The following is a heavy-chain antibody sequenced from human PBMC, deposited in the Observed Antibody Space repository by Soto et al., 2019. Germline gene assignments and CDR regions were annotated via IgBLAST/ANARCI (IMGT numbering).Heavy chain of an antibody. D-gene: IGHD3-22*01. J-gene: IGHJ4*02. V-gene: IGHV3-30*18. Sequence: GGSLRLSCAASGFPFSSYGMHWVRQAPGKGLEWVAVISYDGSNKYYADSVKGRFTISRDNSKNTLYLQMNSLRAEDTAVYYCAKDDRGSRTLDYWGQGTLVTVSS. CDR1: GFPFSSYG. CDR2: ISYDGSNK. CDR3: AKDDRGSRTLDY.